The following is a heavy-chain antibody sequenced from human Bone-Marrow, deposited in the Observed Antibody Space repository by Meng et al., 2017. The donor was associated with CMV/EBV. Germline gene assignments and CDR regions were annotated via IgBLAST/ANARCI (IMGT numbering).Heavy chain of an antibody. V-gene: IGHV3-23*01. D-gene: IGHD3-16*01. CDR3: AKLSGSTFSSSRVIHN. Sequence: GFTFSGSAMSWVRQAPGKGLEWVSVIGGSDGSTDYADSVKGRFSISRDNSKNTVYLQMNSLKAEDTAVYHCAKLSGSTFSSSRVIHNWGQGTLVTVSS. CDR1: GFTFSGSA. CDR2: IGGSDGST. J-gene: IGHJ4*02.